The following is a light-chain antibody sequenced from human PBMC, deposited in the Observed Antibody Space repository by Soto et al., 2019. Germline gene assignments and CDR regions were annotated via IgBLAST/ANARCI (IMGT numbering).Light chain of an antibody. J-gene: IGLJ1*01. V-gene: IGLV2-14*01. CDR1: SSDVGGNNY. CDR2: YVS. Sequence: QSVLTQPASVSGPPGQSITISCTGTSSDVGGNNYVTWYKQNPGNAPNLLICYVSNWPSGVSNCFSGSKSCNTASLTFFGLQAEDEADYYCSSFTGTSYVFGTGTKVTVL. CDR3: SSFTGTSYV.